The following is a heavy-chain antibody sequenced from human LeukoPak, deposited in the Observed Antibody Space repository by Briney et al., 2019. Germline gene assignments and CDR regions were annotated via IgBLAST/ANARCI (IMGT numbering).Heavy chain of an antibody. CDR1: GGSISNYY. J-gene: IGHJ4*02. Sequence: SETLSLTCTVSGGSISNYYWSWIRQPPGKGLEWIGYIYYSGSGSTNYNPSLKSRVTISVDTSKNQFSLKLSSVTAADTAVYYCAARLRSRLDYWGQGTLVTVSS. CDR2: IYYSGSGST. V-gene: IGHV4-59*01. CDR3: AARLRSRLDY. D-gene: IGHD6-25*01.